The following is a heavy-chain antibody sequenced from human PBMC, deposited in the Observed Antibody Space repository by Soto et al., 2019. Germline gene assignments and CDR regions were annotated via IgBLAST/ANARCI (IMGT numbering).Heavy chain of an antibody. D-gene: IGHD4-4*01. CDR3: ASDEDDYSLDLRFDP. Sequence: SETLSLTCAVYGGSFSGYYWSWIRQPPGKGLEWIGEINHSGSTNYNPSLKSRVTISVDTSKNQFSLKLSSVTAADTAVYYCASDEDDYSLDLRFDPWGQGTLVTVSS. V-gene: IGHV4-34*01. CDR2: INHSGST. CDR1: GGSFSGYY. J-gene: IGHJ5*02.